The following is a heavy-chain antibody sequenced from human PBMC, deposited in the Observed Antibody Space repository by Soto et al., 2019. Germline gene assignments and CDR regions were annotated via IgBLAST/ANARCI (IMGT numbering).Heavy chain of an antibody. CDR2: VSGSGGST. J-gene: IGHJ4*02. Sequence: EVQLLESGGGLVQAGGSLRVSCAASGFTSSNYAMSWVSQAPGKGLAWVSAVSGSGGSTFYADSVKGRFTISRDNSKNTLYLQMNSLRAEDTAIYYCARGTYYYDSSGKYYFDYWGQGTLVTVSS. D-gene: IGHD3-22*01. CDR1: GFTSSNYA. V-gene: IGHV3-23*01. CDR3: ARGTYYYDSSGKYYFDY.